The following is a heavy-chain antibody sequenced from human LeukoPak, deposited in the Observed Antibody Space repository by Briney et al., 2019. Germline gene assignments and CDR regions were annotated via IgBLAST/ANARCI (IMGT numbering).Heavy chain of an antibody. Sequence: SETLSLTCAVYGGSFSGYYWSCIRQPPGKGLEWIGEINQSGSTNYNHSLKSRVTMSVDTSKNQFSLQMSSVTAADTAVYYCAKDSPPYSGYDSVYYYYYYMDVWGKGTTVTISS. V-gene: IGHV4-34*01. CDR3: AKDSPPYSGYDSVYYYYYYMDV. D-gene: IGHD5-12*01. CDR2: INQSGST. CDR1: GGSFSGYY. J-gene: IGHJ6*03.